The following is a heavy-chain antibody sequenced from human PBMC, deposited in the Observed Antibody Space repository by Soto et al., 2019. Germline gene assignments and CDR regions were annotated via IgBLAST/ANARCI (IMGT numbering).Heavy chain of an antibody. J-gene: IGHJ3*02. D-gene: IGHD6-19*01. CDR1: GFTFDDYA. CDR3: AKGSGYSSGWYRGAFDI. CDR2: ISWNSGSI. Sequence: GGSLRLSCAASGFTFDDYAMHWVRQAPGKGLEWVSGISWNSGSIGYADSVKGRFTISRDNAKNSLYLQMNSLRAEDTALYYCAKGSGYSSGWYRGAFDIWGQGTMVTVSS. V-gene: IGHV3-9*01.